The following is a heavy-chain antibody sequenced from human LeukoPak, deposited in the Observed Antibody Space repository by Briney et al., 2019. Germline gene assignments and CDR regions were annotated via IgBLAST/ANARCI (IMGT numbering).Heavy chain of an antibody. CDR1: GFTFSSYA. J-gene: IGHJ4*02. D-gene: IGHD3-22*01. Sequence: GGSLRLSCAASGFTFSSYAMSWVRQAPGKGLEWVSGISGSGGSTYYADSVKGRFTISRDNSKNTLYLQMSSLKAEDTAVYYCAKRGIYDSSGYYYYRYFDSWGQGTPVTVSS. CDR2: ISGSGGST. V-gene: IGHV3-23*01. CDR3: AKRGIYDSSGYYYYRYFDS.